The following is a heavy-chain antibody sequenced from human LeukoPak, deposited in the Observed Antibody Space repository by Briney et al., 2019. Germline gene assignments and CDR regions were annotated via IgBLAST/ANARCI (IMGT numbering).Heavy chain of an antibody. J-gene: IGHJ6*03. CDR1: GFTFRTYW. Sequence: GGSLRLSCTASGFTFRTYWMHWVRQAPGKGLVWVSRISSDGRNTIYPDAVKGRFTISRDNTNNILYLQMNSLRGDDTAVYYCARERDQRGAYCIDVWGKGTTVTVSS. D-gene: IGHD1-26*01. CDR3: ARERDQRGAYCIDV. V-gene: IGHV3-74*01. CDR2: ISSDGRNT.